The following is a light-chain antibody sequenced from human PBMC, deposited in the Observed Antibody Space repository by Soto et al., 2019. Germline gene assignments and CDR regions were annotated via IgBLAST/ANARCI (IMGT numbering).Light chain of an antibody. CDR1: QSVSSYY. J-gene: IGKJ1*01. CDR3: QQYGSSPWT. CDR2: GAS. Sequence: EIVLTQSPGTLSLSPGERATLSCRASQSVSSYYLAWYQLKPGQAPRLLIYGASSRATGIPDRFSGSGSGTDFTLTISRLEPEDFTVYYCQQYGSSPWTFCQGTKVAIK. V-gene: IGKV3-20*01.